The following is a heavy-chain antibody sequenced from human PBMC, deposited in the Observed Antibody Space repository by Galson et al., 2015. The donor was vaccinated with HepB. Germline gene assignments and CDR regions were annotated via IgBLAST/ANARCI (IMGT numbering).Heavy chain of an antibody. V-gene: IGHV5-10-1*01. CDR1: GFSFTSYW. Sequence: QSGAEVKKPGESLRISCKGSGFSFTSYWISWVRQMPGKGLEWMGRIDPSDSYSTYSPSFQGHVTISADKSITTSYLQWNSLKASDTAMYYCARSLAETGYSSGLIQYWGLGTLVTVSS. CDR2: IDPSDSYS. CDR3: ARSLAETGYSSGLIQY. J-gene: IGHJ4*02. D-gene: IGHD6-19*01.